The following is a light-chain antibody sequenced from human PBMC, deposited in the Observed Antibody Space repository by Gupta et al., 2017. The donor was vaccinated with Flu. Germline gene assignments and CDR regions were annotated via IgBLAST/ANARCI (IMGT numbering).Light chain of an antibody. CDR3: TSYTSSNTLV. V-gene: IGLV2-14*01. CDR1: SSDVGGYNY. CDR2: EVS. Sequence: QSALTQPASVSGSPGQSITISCTGTSSDVGGYNYVPWYQQHPGKAPKLMIYEVSNRPSGVSNRFSSSKSGNTASLTISGLQAEDEADYYCTSYTSSNTLVFGTGTKVTVL. J-gene: IGLJ1*01.